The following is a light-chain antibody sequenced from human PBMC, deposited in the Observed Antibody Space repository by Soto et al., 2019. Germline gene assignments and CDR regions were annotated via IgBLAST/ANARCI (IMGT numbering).Light chain of an antibody. J-gene: IGKJ1*01. CDR3: QQYGSSPRT. CDR1: QSISYQ. V-gene: IGKV3-20*01. Sequence: EIVLTQSPATLSLSPGEGATLSCRASQSISYQLAWYQQKPGQAPRLLIYGASSRATGIPDRFSGSGSGTDFTLTISRLEPEDFAVYYCQQYGSSPRTFGQGTKVDIK. CDR2: GAS.